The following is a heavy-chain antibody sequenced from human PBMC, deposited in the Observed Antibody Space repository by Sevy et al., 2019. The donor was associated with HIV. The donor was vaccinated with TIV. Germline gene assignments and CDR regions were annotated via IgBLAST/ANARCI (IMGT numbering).Heavy chain of an antibody. V-gene: IGHV3-15*04. Sequence: GGSLRLSCAASGFTFSNAWMSWVHQAPGKALEWVGRIESKTDGGTTDYAAPVKGRFTISRDDSKNTLYLQMNSLKTEDTAIYYCTTDSINRGLSALLDYWGQGTLVTVSS. CDR1: GFTFSNAW. J-gene: IGHJ4*02. CDR2: IESKTDGGTT. D-gene: IGHD3-10*01. CDR3: TTDSINRGLSALLDY.